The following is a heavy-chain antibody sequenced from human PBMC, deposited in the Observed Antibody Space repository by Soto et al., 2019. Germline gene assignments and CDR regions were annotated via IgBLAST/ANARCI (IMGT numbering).Heavy chain of an antibody. CDR3: AKDAGASITQYYYFDN. V-gene: IGHV3-23*01. J-gene: IGHJ4*02. CDR2: ISGAGGST. Sequence: PGGSLRLSCAASGFTCSSYALSWVRQPPGTGLEGVSSISGAGGSTTYPDSVRGRFTISRDNSKNMLYLQMNNLQGEHTAIYYCAKDAGASITQYYYFDNWGQGTLVTVSS. D-gene: IGHD2-2*01. CDR1: GFTCSSYA.